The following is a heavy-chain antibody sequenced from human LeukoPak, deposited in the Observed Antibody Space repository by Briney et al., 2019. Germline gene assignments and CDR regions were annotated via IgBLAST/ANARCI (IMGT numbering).Heavy chain of an antibody. V-gene: IGHV4-59*08. CDR1: GGSISDYY. J-gene: IGHJ4*02. Sequence: KASETLSLTCTVSGGSISDYYWSWIRQPPGKGLEWIGYIYDSGNTYYNPSLKSRVTISVDTSKNQFSLKLSSVTAADTAVYYCARHDLDILTGYPAWIPYWGQGTLVTVSS. D-gene: IGHD3-9*01. CDR2: IYDSGNT. CDR3: ARHDLDILTGYPAWIPY.